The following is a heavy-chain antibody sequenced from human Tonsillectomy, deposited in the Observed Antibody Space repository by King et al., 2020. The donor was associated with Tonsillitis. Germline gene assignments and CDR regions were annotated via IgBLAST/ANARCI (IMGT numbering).Heavy chain of an antibody. CDR1: GGSISSGGYS. Sequence: VQLQESGPGLVKPSQTLSLTCAVSGGSISSGGYSWSWIRQPPGKGLGWIGNIYYSGSTYYNPSFKSRVNISIDTSKNQFSLKLRSVTAADTAVYYCARAGCFGELSVRYFDYWGQGTLVTVSS. CDR2: IYYSGST. J-gene: IGHJ4*02. CDR3: ARAGCFGELSVRYFDY. V-gene: IGHV4-30-4*07. D-gene: IGHD3-10*01.